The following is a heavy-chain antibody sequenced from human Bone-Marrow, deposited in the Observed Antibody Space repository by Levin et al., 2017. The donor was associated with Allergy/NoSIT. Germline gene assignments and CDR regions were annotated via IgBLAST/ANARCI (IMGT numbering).Heavy chain of an antibody. CDR3: ASDTNAGMDV. D-gene: IGHD2-8*01. CDR1: GDSVSSVTSY. CDR2: IYYSGST. J-gene: IGHJ6*02. Sequence: SQTLSLTCTVSGDSVSSVTSYWTWIRQPPGKGLEWIGYIYYSGSTRYTPSLNSRVTMSVDTSKNLFSLTLKSVTAADAAVYFCASDTNAGMDVWGQGTTVTVSS. V-gene: IGHV4-61*01.